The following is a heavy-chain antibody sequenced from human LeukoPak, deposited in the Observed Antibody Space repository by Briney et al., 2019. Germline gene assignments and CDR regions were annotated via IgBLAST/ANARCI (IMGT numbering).Heavy chain of an antibody. CDR2: MGGSGTSI. CDR3: AREEPGDLGQAFHY. CDR1: GFTFSSYT. D-gene: IGHD7-27*01. J-gene: IGHJ4*02. Sequence: PGGSLRLSCAASGFTFSSYTMSWVRQAPGKGLEWVSSMGGSGTSIYYADSVKGQFTISRDNAKNSLYLQMNSLRVDDTAVYYCAREEPGDLGQAFHYWGQGTLVTVSS. V-gene: IGHV3-21*01.